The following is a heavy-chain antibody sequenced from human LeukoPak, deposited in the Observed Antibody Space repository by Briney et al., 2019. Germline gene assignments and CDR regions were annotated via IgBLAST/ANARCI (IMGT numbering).Heavy chain of an antibody. J-gene: IGHJ3*02. CDR3: ARDPIPLAVAGTRDAFDI. CDR1: GGSVSSGSYY. CDR2: IYYSGST. D-gene: IGHD6-19*01. V-gene: IGHV4-61*01. Sequence: PSETLSLTCTVSGGSVSSGSYYWSWIRQPPGKGLEWLGYIYYSGSTNYNPSLKSRVTISVDTSKNQFSLKLSSVTAADTAVYYCARDPIPLAVAGTRDAFDIWGQGTMVTVSS.